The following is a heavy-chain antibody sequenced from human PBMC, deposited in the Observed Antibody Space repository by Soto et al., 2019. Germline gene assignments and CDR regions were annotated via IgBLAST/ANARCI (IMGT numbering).Heavy chain of an antibody. CDR1: GFTFNRYP. CDR2: ISNDGGDK. D-gene: IGHD6-13*01. Sequence: QVRLVESGGGVVQPGRSLRLSCAASGFTFNRYPMHWVRQAPGKGLEWVTVISNDGGDKHYADSVKGRFTISRDNSKNTLFLQMNSLRAEDTAVYYCARDLDIAVAAYYFDYWGQGTLVTVSS. CDR3: ARDLDIAVAAYYFDY. J-gene: IGHJ4*02. V-gene: IGHV3-30-3*01.